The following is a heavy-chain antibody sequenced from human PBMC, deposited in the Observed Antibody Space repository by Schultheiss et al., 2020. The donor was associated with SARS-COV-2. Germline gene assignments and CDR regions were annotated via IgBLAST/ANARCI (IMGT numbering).Heavy chain of an antibody. D-gene: IGHD2-15*01. J-gene: IGHJ3*02. CDR2: IIPIFGTA. CDR1: GGTFSSYA. Sequence: SVKVSCKASGGTFSSYAISWVRQAPGQGLEWMGGIIPIFGTANYAQKFQGRVTITADESTSTAYMELSSLRSEDTAVYYCARGRIVVVLAATPWSNDAFDIWGQGTMVTVSS. V-gene: IGHV1-69*13. CDR3: ARGRIVVVLAATPWSNDAFDI.